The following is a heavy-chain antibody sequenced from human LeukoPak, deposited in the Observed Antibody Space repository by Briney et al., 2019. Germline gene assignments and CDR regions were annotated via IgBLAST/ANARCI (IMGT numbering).Heavy chain of an antibody. CDR2: ISYDGSNK. V-gene: IGHV3-30*04. D-gene: IGHD6-13*01. CDR1: GFTFSSYA. J-gene: IGHJ4*02. CDR3: AREPGEQPNFDY. Sequence: PGGSLRLPCAASGFTFSSYAMHWVRQAPGKGLEWVAVISYDGSNKYYADSVKGRFTISRDNSKNTLYLQMNSLRAEDTAVYYCAREPGEQPNFDYWGQGTLVTVSS.